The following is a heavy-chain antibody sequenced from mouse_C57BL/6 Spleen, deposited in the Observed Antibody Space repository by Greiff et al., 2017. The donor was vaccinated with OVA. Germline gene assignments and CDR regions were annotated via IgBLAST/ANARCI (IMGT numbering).Heavy chain of an antibody. Sequence: VQLQQSGPELVKPGASVKISCKASGYSFTGYYMNWVKQSPEKSLEWIGEINPSTGGTTYNQKFKAKATLTVDKASSTAYMQLKSLTSEDSAVYYCARWGYYDYDGGFAYWGQGTLVTVSA. CDR3: ARWGYYDYDGGFAY. CDR1: GYSFTGYY. CDR2: INPSTGGT. V-gene: IGHV1-42*01. D-gene: IGHD2-4*01. J-gene: IGHJ3*01.